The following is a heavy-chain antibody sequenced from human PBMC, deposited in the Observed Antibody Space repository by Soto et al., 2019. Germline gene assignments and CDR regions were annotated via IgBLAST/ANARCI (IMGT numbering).Heavy chain of an antibody. Sequence: ASVKVSCKASGYTFTSYAMHWVRQAPGQRLEWMGWINAGNGNTKYSQKLQGRVTMTTDTSTSTAYMELRSLRSDDTAVYYCARGQIVLVPADPGGANYYYYYGMGVWGQGTTVTVCS. CDR3: ARGQIVLVPADPGGANYYYYYGMGV. J-gene: IGHJ6*02. CDR2: INAGNGNT. V-gene: IGHV1-3*01. CDR1: GYTFTSYA. D-gene: IGHD2-2*01.